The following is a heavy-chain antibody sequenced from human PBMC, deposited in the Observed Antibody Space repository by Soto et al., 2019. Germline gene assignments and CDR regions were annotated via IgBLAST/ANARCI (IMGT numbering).Heavy chain of an antibody. J-gene: IGHJ6*02. V-gene: IGHV4-34*01. D-gene: IGHD3-3*01. CDR2: INHSGST. CDR1: GGSFSGCY. CDR3: ALYDFWSRDGMDV. Sequence: PSETLSLTCAVYGGSFSGCYWSWIRQPPGKGLEWIGEINHSGSTNYNPSLKSRVTISVDTSKNQFSLKLSSVTAADTAVYYCALYDFWSRDGMDVWGQGTTVTASS.